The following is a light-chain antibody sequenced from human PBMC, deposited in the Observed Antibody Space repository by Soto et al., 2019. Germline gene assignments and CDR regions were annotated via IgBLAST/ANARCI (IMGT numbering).Light chain of an antibody. CDR2: GAS. Sequence: EIVMTQSPATLSVSRVERATLSCRANQAISSNLAWYQQKPGQAPRLLIYGASTRATGIPDRFSGSGSGTEFTLTISSLQSEDFAVYYCQHYNNWLGTFGGGTKVDIK. V-gene: IGKV3-15*01. CDR3: QHYNNWLGT. J-gene: IGKJ4*01. CDR1: QAISSN.